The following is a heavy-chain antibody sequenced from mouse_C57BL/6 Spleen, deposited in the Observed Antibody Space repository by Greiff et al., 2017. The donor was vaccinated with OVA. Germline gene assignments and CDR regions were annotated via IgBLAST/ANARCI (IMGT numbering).Heavy chain of an antibody. J-gene: IGHJ2*01. CDR1: GYAFSSYW. D-gene: IGHD1-1*01. CDR2: IYPGDGDT. V-gene: IGHV1-80*01. Sequence: VMLVESGAELVKPGASVKISCKASGYAFSSYWMNWVKQRPGKGLEWIGQIYPGDGDTNYNGKFKGKATLTADKSSSTAYMQLSSLTSEDSAVYFCARSRGLVYFDYWGQGTTLTVSS. CDR3: ARSRGLVYFDY.